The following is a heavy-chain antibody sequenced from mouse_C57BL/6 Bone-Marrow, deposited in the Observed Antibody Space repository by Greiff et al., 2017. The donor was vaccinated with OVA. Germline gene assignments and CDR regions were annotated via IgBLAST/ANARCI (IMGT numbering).Heavy chain of an antibody. Sequence: EVQLVASGGGLVKPGGSLKLSCAASGFTFSSYAMSWVRQTPEKRLEWVATISDGGSYTYDPDNVKGRFTISRDNAKNNLYLQMSHLKSEDTAMYYCARDCYGTFAYWGQGTLVTVSA. CDR2: ISDGGSYT. CDR3: ARDCYGTFAY. J-gene: IGHJ3*01. V-gene: IGHV5-4*01. CDR1: GFTFSSYA. D-gene: IGHD2-1*01.